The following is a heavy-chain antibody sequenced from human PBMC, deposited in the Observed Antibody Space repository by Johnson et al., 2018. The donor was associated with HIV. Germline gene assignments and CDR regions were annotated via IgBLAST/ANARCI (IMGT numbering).Heavy chain of an antibody. J-gene: IGHJ3*02. Sequence: QMQLVESGGGLVQPGRSLRLSCAASGFTFSSYAMHWVRQAPGKGLEWVAVISYDGSNKYYADSVKGRFTISRDNSKNTLYLQMNSLRAEDTAVYFCATPLAHYDSSAYGGGAFDIWGQGTMVTVSS. CDR1: GFTFSSYA. D-gene: IGHD3-22*01. CDR3: ATPLAHYDSSAYGGGAFDI. V-gene: IGHV3-30-3*01. CDR2: ISYDGSNK.